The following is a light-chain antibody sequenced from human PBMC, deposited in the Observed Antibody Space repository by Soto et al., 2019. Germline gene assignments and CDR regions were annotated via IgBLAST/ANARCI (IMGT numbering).Light chain of an antibody. CDR3: SSYTGSSGYV. CDR2: EVN. CDR1: SSDVGGYNY. V-gene: IGLV2-14*01. Sequence: QSALTQPASVSGSPGQSITISCTGTSSDVGGYNYVSWYQQHPGKAPKLLIYEVNNRPSGVPNRFSGSKSGNTASLTISGLQAEDEGDYSCSSYTGSSGYVFGTGTKVTVL. J-gene: IGLJ1*01.